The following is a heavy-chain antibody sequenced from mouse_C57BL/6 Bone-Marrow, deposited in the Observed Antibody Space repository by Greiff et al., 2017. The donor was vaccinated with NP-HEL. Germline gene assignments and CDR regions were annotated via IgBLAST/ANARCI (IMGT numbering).Heavy chain of an antibody. V-gene: IGHV1-5*01. CDR2: IYPGNSDT. D-gene: IGHD1-1*01. J-gene: IGHJ3*01. CDR1: GYTFTSYW. CDR3: TRGRPSLRSFAY. Sequence: EVQLQQSGTVLARPGASVKMSCKTSGYTFTSYWMHWVKQRPGQGLEWIGAIYPGNSDTSYNQKFKGKAKLTAVTSASTAYMELSILTNEDSAVYYCTRGRPSLRSFAYWGQGTLVTVSA.